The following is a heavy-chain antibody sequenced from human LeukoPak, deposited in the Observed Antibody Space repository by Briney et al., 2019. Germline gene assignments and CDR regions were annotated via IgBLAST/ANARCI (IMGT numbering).Heavy chain of an antibody. J-gene: IGHJ6*02. D-gene: IGHD3-10*01. CDR3: AKSGRFYYYFYGMDV. CDR1: GFTFSSYA. V-gene: IGHV3-23*01. Sequence: GGSLRLSCAASGFTFSSYAMNWVRPAPGRGGGGVAVIGGSSDSTYHADSVKDRFTISRDNSKNMLYLQMNSLRAEDTAVYYCAKSGRFYYYFYGMDVWGQGTTVTVSS. CDR2: IGGSSDST.